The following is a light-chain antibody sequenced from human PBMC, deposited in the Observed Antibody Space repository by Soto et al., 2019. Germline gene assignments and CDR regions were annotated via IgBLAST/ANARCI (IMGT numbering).Light chain of an antibody. CDR3: QQFNSYPIT. CDR1: QTISSW. CDR2: DAS. J-gene: IGKJ5*01. Sequence: IQMNRSHSTLSRSVGERDTITCRASQTISSWLAWYQQKPGKAPKLLIYDASSLESGVPSRFSGSGSGTEFTLTISSLQPEDFATYYCQQFNSYPITFGQGTLLDI. V-gene: IGKV1-5*01.